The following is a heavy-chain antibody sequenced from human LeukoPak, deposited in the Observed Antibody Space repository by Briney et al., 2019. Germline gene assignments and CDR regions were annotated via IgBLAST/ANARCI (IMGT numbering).Heavy chain of an antibody. CDR2: INSDGSST. Sequence: PGGSLRLSCAASGFTFSSYWMHWVRQAPGKGVGWVSRINSDGSSTSYADSVKGRFTISRDNAKNTLYLQMNSLRAEDTAVYYCARVGYSYDLSLDYWGQGTLVTVSS. CDR1: GFTFSSYW. J-gene: IGHJ4*02. V-gene: IGHV3-74*01. CDR3: ARVGYSYDLSLDY. D-gene: IGHD5-18*01.